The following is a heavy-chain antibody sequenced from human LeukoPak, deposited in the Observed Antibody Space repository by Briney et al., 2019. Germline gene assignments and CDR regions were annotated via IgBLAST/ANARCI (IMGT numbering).Heavy chain of an antibody. CDR2: ITNNAGAT. V-gene: IGHV3-23*01. CDR1: GFTFRSFA. CDR3: AKDFWSGNYQSGGLDV. Sequence: AGSLRLPCAASGFTFRSFAMSWVRRAPGKGLEWVSHITNNAGATYYPDSVKGRSTVSGNNSNNILYLHLDSLRAEAVAVYYCAKDFWSGNYQSGGLDVWAQGSTVTVSS. D-gene: IGHD3-3*01. J-gene: IGHJ6*02.